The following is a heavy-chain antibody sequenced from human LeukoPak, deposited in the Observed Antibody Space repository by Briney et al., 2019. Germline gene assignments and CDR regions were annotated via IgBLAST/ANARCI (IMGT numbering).Heavy chain of an antibody. V-gene: IGHV3-30*18. CDR2: ISYDGSNK. CDR1: GFTFSSYG. Sequence: GGSLRLSCAASGFTFSSYGMHWVRQAPGKGLEWVAVISYDGSNKHYADSVKGRFTISRDNSKNTLYLQMNSLRAEDTAVYYCAKDRRDGGYPYYFDYWGQGTLVTVSS. J-gene: IGHJ4*02. CDR3: AKDRRDGGYPYYFDY. D-gene: IGHD5-12*01.